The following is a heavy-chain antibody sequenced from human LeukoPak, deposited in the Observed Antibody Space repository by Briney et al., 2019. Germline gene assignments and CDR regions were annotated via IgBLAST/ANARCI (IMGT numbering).Heavy chain of an antibody. CDR1: GFTFSSYG. CDR3: AKDAGGSYSQTIDY. V-gene: IGHV3-30*02. Sequence: PGGSLRLSCAASGFTFSSYGMHWVRQAPGKGLEWVAFIRYDGNNKFHADSVRDRFTVSRDNYKNTLCLQMNSLRSEDTAVYYCAKDAGGSYSQTIDYWGQGTLVTVSS. J-gene: IGHJ4*02. CDR2: IRYDGNNK. D-gene: IGHD1-26*01.